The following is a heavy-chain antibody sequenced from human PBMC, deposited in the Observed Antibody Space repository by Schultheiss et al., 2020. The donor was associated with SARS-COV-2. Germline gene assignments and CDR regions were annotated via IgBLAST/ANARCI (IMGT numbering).Heavy chain of an antibody. D-gene: IGHD6-13*01. CDR3: ARDRGGGSSWYGSWFDP. CDR2: IYYSGST. Sequence: SETLSLTCTVSGGSISSYYWSWIRQPPGKGLEWIGYIYYSGSTNYNPSLKSRVTISVDTSKNQFSLKLSSVTAADTAVYYCARDRGGGSSWYGSWFDPWGQGTLVTVS. J-gene: IGHJ5*02. V-gene: IGHV4-59*01. CDR1: GGSISSYY.